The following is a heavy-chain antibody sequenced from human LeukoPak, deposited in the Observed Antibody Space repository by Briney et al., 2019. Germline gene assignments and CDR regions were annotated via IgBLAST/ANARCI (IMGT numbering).Heavy chain of an antibody. Sequence: PSEPLSLTCTVSGDSITNSNFYWGWIRHSPGKGLECIGSIFHSRSTNYNPSLKGRVTISVDTSKYQFSLRVRSVTAAETALYYCAGRGIVTGYFDFWGRGTLVTVSS. D-gene: IGHD3-9*01. CDR2: IFHSRST. J-gene: IGHJ4*02. V-gene: IGHV4-39*01. CDR1: GDSITNSNFY. CDR3: AGRGIVTGYFDF.